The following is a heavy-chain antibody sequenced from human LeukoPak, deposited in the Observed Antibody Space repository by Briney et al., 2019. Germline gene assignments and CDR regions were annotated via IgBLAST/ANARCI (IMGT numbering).Heavy chain of an antibody. CDR1: EFTFSGYT. J-gene: IGHJ4*02. Sequence: PGGSLRLSCAGAEFTFSGYTMNWVRQAPGKGLEWVSYISPDSTEIYYADSVKGRFTISRDNSKNTLYLQMNSLRAEDTAVYYCARDMSPYSYGSPSFGYWGQGTLVTVSS. V-gene: IGHV3-48*01. CDR2: ISPDSTEI. CDR3: ARDMSPYSYGSPSFGY. D-gene: IGHD5-18*01.